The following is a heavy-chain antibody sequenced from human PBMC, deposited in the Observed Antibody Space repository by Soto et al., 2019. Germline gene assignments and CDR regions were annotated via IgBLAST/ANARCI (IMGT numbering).Heavy chain of an antibody. Sequence: EVQLVESGGGLVKPGGSLRLSCAASGFTFSSYSMNWVRQAPGKGLEWVSSISSSSSYIYYADSVKGRFTISRDNAKNSLYLQMNSLRAEDTAVYYCAKESEGGFDYWGQGTLVTVSS. CDR3: AKESEGGFDY. J-gene: IGHJ4*02. CDR1: GFTFSSYS. D-gene: IGHD1-26*01. V-gene: IGHV3-21*01. CDR2: ISSSSSYI.